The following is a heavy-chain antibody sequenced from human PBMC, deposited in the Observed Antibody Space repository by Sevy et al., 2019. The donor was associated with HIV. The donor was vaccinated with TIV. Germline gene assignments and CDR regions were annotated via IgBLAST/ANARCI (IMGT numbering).Heavy chain of an antibody. J-gene: IGHJ3*02. V-gene: IGHV3-74*01. CDR1: GFTFSSYW. CDR2: VNDDGTIT. Sequence: GGSLRLSCAASGFTFSSYWMHWVRQAPGKRLVWVARVNDDGTITYNGDSMKGRFTISRDNAKKTLYLQLNSLGVDDTAGYFCVGDQRGPSNAFDMWGQGTLVTVSS. CDR3: VGDQRGPSNAFDM. D-gene: IGHD3-16*01.